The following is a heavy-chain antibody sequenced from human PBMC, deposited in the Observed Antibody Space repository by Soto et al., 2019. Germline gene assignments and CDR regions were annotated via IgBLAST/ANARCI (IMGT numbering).Heavy chain of an antibody. J-gene: IGHJ6*02. V-gene: IGHV4-59*08. D-gene: IGHD3-10*01. Sequence: SETLSLTCPVDSISTYYWNWIRQTPGQGLEWIGYIYYLGRTNYNRSLKSRVTISVDTSKNQFSLKLSSVTAADTAVYYCARHEFKELLWFGEFPGIGGMDVWGQGTTVTVSS. CDR1: SISTYY. CDR3: ARHEFKELLWFGEFPGIGGMDV. CDR2: IYYLGRT.